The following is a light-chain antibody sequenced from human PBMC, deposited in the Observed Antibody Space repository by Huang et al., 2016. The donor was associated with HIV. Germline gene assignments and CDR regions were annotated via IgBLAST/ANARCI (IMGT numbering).Light chain of an antibody. CDR2: AAS. CDR1: QNINTH. V-gene: IGKV3-15*01. J-gene: IGKJ1*01. Sequence: EIVMTQSPGTLSVATGERATLSCRVSQNINTHLAWFQQKPGQAPRLLIYAASTRTADFPARFSGSGSRTEFTLTISSLQSEDIAVYYCQQYNDWPRSFGQGTKVEIK. CDR3: QQYNDWPRS.